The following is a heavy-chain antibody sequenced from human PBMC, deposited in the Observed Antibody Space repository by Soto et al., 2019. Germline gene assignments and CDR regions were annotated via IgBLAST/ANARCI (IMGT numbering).Heavy chain of an antibody. CDR2: MYNTGST. CDR1: GGSISRYY. J-gene: IGHJ6*02. Sequence: SETLSLTCTVSGGSISRYYWSWIRQPPGKGLEWIGYMYNTGSTIYNPSLKSRVTISVDTSKNQFSPKLNSVTAADTAVYYCARDLWGYCGADCYPLDVWGQGTTVTVS. D-gene: IGHD2-21*02. CDR3: ARDLWGYCGADCYPLDV. V-gene: IGHV4-59*01.